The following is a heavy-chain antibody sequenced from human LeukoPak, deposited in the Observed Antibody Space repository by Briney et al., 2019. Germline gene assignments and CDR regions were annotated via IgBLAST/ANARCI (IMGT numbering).Heavy chain of an antibody. CDR2: FYLSGS. D-gene: IGHD3-10*01. CDR1: GGSIRRCY. J-gene: IGHJ4*02. Sequence: SYTLSLTCKDRGGSIRRCYWSWIRQPTGRGLEWIGYFYLSGSNYNPSLKSRVTMSLDTSKNQFSLRLSPVTAADTAVYYCAKGSGSYYLLFDYWGQGTLVSVTS. CDR3: AKGSGSYYLLFDY. V-gene: IGHV4-4*09.